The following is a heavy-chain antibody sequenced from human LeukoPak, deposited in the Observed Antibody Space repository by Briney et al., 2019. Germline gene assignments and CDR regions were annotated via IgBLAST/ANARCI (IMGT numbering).Heavy chain of an antibody. Sequence: SETLSLTCTVSGGSISSGGYYWSWVRQHPGKGLEWIGYIYYSGGTYYNPSLKSRVTISVDTSKNQFSLKLSSVTAADTAVYYCARARWFGTIDYWGQGTLVTVSS. V-gene: IGHV4-31*03. CDR1: GGSISSGGYY. CDR2: IYYSGGT. D-gene: IGHD3-10*01. J-gene: IGHJ4*02. CDR3: ARARWFGTIDY.